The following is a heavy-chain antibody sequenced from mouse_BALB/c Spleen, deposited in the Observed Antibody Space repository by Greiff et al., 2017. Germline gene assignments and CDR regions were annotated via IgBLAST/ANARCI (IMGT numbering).Heavy chain of an antibody. CDR3: ARLNYSYCDV. CDR2: ISNGGGST. J-gene: IGHJ1*01. V-gene: IGHV5-12-2*01. CDR1: GFTFSSYT. Sequence: VQPVEAGGGVVQPGGSRKLSCAASGFTFSSYTMTWGRQMPEKRLGWVAYISNGGGSTYDTDTVKGRVTISRDTATNNLYLKMSSLKSVDTSMYYCARLNYSYCDVWGAGTTVTVSS.